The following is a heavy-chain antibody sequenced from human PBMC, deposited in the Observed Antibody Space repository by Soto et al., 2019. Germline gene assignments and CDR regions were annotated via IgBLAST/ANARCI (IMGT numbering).Heavy chain of an antibody. V-gene: IGHV4-39*01. Sequence: QLQLQESGPGLVKPSETLSLTCTVSGGSISSSSYYWGWIRQPPGKGLEWIGSIYYSGSTYYNPSRDNRYASTSDTPYNDFSRQPSSGPPTRTAVYYCASRLRRFNGGQGIDRDSYYYGMAVWGQRTTGTVAS. CDR1: GGSISSSSYY. D-gene: IGHD3-16*01. CDR3: ASRLRRFNGGQGIDRDSYYYGMAV. J-gene: IGHJ6*02. CDR2: IYYSGST.